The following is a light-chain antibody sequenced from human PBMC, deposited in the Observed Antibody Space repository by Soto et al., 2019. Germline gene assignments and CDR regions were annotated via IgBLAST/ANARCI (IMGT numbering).Light chain of an antibody. Sequence: EIAMTQSPATLSVSPGERATLSCRASQSISSNLAWYQHKPGQAPRLLIYGASTRATGIPARFSGSGSGTEFTLTISSLQSEDFAVYYCQQYHDWPPLTFGGGTKVDIK. CDR3: QQYHDWPPLT. J-gene: IGKJ4*01. CDR1: QSISSN. V-gene: IGKV3-15*01. CDR2: GAS.